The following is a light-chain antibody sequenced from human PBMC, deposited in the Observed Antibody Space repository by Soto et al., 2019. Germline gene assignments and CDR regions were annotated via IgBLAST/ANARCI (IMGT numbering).Light chain of an antibody. CDR1: SSDVGGHNH. V-gene: IGLV2-14*01. Sequence: QSALTQPASVSGSPGQSITISCTGTSSDVGGHNHVSWYQQHPGKAPKLMIYEVSNRPSGVSIRFSGSKSGNTASLTISGLQAEDEAEYHCSSYTSSNTWVFGGGNKLTVL. J-gene: IGLJ3*02. CDR3: SSYTSSNTWV. CDR2: EVS.